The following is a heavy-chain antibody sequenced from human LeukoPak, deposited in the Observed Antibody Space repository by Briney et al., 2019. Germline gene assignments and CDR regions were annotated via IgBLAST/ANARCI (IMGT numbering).Heavy chain of an antibody. CDR1: GYTFTGYY. CDR2: INPNSGGT. Sequence: ASVKVSCMASGYTFTGYYMHWVRQAPGQGLEWMGWINPNSGGTNYAQKFQGRVTMTRDTSISTAYMELSRLRSDDTAVYYCARATIFGVVIMDWFDPWGQRTLVTVSS. CDR3: ARATIFGVVIMDWFDP. D-gene: IGHD3-3*01. V-gene: IGHV1-2*02. J-gene: IGHJ5*02.